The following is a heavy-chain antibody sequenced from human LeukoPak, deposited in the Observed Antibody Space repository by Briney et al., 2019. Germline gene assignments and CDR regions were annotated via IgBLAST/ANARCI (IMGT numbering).Heavy chain of an antibody. J-gene: IGHJ4*02. V-gene: IGHV5-51*01. CDR1: GYTFINYW. CDR2: IYPGDSDT. Sequence: GESLKISCKGSGYTFINYWIGWVRHMPGKGLQWLGIIYPGDSDTKYSPSFQGQVTSSVDKSISTAYLHWSSLKASDTAMYYCVRHDSSSPDYWGQGTLVTVSS. D-gene: IGHD6-13*01. CDR3: VRHDSSSPDY.